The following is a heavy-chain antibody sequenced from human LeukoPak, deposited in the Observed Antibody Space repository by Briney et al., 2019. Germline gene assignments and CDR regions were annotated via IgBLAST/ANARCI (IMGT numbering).Heavy chain of an antibody. CDR3: ARDPQAVAGNFDY. CDR1: GYTFTSYY. CDR2: INPSGGST. V-gene: IGHV1-46*01. D-gene: IGHD6-19*01. Sequence: GPSVKVSCTASGYTFTSYYMHWVRHPPGQGLEWMGIINPSGGSTSYAQKFQGRVTMTRDTSTSTVYMELSSLSSEDTAVYYCARDPQAVAGNFDYWGQGTLVTVSS. J-gene: IGHJ4*02.